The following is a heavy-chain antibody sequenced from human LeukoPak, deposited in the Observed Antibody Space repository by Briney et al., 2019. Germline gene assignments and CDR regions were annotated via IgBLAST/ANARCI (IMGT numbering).Heavy chain of an antibody. CDR3: ATEDPQYYYDSSGYQTEYFQH. Sequence: PGGSLRLSCAASGFTFSSYAMSWVRQAPGKGLEWVSAISGSGGSTYYADSVKGRFTISRDNSMNTLYLQMNSLRAEDTAVYYCATEDPQYYYDSSGYQTEYFQHWGQGTLVTVSS. J-gene: IGHJ1*01. D-gene: IGHD3-22*01. CDR2: ISGSGGST. V-gene: IGHV3-23*01. CDR1: GFTFSSYA.